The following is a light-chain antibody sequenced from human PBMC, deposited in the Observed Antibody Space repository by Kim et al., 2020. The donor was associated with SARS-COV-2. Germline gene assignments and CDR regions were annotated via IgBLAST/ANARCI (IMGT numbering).Light chain of an antibody. Sequence: PGKPARITGGGDNIGDYRVHWYQQKPGQAPVLLIHSDTDRPSGIPQRFSGSNSGTTATLTIRRIEAGDEADYYCQVWHSGGDRVVFGGGTQLTVL. CDR2: SDT. V-gene: IGLV3-21*04. CDR1: NIGDYR. J-gene: IGLJ2*01. CDR3: QVWHSGGDRVV.